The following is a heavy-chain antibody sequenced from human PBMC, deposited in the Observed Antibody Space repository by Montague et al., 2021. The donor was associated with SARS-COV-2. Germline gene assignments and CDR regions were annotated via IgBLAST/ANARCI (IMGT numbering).Heavy chain of an antibody. CDR2: ISYDGSNK. J-gene: IGHJ6*03. V-gene: IGHV3-30*04. Sequence: SLRLSCAASGFTFSSYAMHWVRQAPGKGLEWVAVISYDGSNKYYXDSVKGRFTISRDNSKNTLYLQMNSLRAEDTAVYYCASNTIFEVVIPYYYYYYMDVWGKGTTVTVSS. D-gene: IGHD3-3*01. CDR3: ASNTIFEVVIPYYYYYYMDV. CDR1: GFTFSSYA.